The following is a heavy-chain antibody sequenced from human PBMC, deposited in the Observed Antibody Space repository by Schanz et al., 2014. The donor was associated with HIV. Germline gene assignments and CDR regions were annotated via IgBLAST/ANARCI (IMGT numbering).Heavy chain of an antibody. CDR3: ARGSSGSCSGGSCPYGRYYFDY. Sequence: QVQLVQSGAEVKKPGASVKVSCKASGYTFTGYYMHWVRQAPGQGLEWMGWINPNSGGTNYAQKFQGRVTMTRDTSTSKDSMELRRLKFDDPAVYYCARGSSGSCSGGSCPYGRYYFDYWGQGTLVTVSS. V-gene: IGHV1-2*02. J-gene: IGHJ4*02. D-gene: IGHD2-15*01. CDR1: GYTFTGYY. CDR2: INPNSGGT.